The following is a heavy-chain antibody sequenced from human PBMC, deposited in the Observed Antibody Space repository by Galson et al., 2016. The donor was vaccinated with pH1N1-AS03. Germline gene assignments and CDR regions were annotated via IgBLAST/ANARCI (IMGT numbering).Heavy chain of an antibody. V-gene: IGHV4-59*01. J-gene: IGHJ6*02. Sequence: ETLSLTCTVSGGSISSYYWTWIRQPPGKGLVWVGHIYYSRGTNYNPSLKSRVTISVDTSKNQFSLKLSSVTAADTAVYYCARFRSSWTFYYGLDVWGQGTTVTVSS. CDR1: GGSISSYY. CDR3: ARFRSSWTFYYGLDV. D-gene: IGHD6-13*01. CDR2: IYYSRGT.